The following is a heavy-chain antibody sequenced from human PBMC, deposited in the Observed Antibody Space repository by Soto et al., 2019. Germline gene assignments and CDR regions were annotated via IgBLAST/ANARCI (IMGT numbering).Heavy chain of an antibody. CDR2: MNPNSGNT. CDR3: AGEKVGTTGIDF. Sequence: QAQLVQSGAEVKKPGASVKVSCKASGYTFTGYDINWVRQATGQGLEWMGWMNPNSGNTVYAHNFQGRVTMTRDNSITTAYMVLNSLRDDDTAVYYCAGEKVGTTGIDFWGQGTLVTVSS. D-gene: IGHD1-26*01. CDR1: GYTFTGYD. V-gene: IGHV1-8*01. J-gene: IGHJ4*02.